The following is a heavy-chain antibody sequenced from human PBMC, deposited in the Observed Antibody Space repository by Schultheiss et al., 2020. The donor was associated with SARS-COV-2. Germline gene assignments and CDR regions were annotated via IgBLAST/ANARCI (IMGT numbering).Heavy chain of an antibody. CDR1: GGSISSSNW. J-gene: IGHJ3*02. V-gene: IGHV4-4*02. CDR2: IYHSGST. Sequence: SETLSLTCAVSGGSISSSNWWSWVRQPPGKGLEWIGEIYHSGSTYYNPSLKSRVTISVDTSKNQFSLKLSSVTAADTAVYYCAREWYCSSTSCYGIHAFDIWGQGTMVTVSS. CDR3: AREWYCSSTSCYGIHAFDI. D-gene: IGHD2-2*01.